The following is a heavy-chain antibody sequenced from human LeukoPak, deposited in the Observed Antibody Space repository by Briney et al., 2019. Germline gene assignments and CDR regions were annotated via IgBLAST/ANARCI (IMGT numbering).Heavy chain of an antibody. Sequence: GGSLRLSCAASGFTFSSYEMNWVRQAPGKGLEWVSYISNSGSIIYYADSVKGRFTISRDNSKNTLYLQMNSLRAEDTAVYYCAKDNHHYYDSSGPFDYWGQGTLVTVSS. CDR3: AKDNHHYYDSSGPFDY. V-gene: IGHV3-48*03. CDR2: ISNSGSII. D-gene: IGHD3-22*01. J-gene: IGHJ4*02. CDR1: GFTFSSYE.